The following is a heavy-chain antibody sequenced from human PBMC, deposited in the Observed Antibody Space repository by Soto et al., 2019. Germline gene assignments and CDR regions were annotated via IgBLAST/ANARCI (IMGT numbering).Heavy chain of an antibody. CDR2: INSDGSST. V-gene: IGHV3-74*01. J-gene: IGHJ4*02. CDR3: ARVYCSGGGCYRRDY. Sequence: EVQLVESGGGLVQPGGSLRLSCAASGFTFSSYWMHWVRQAPGKGLVWVSRINSDGSSTRYADSVKGRFTISRDNAKNTLYLQIKCRRGEGTAEYYGARVYCSGGGCYRRDYWGKGAVVNVSS. CDR1: GFTFSSYW. D-gene: IGHD2-15*01.